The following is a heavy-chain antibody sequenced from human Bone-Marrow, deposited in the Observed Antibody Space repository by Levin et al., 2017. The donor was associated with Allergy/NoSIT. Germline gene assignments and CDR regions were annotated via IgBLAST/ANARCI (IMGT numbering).Heavy chain of an antibody. J-gene: IGHJ4*02. Sequence: GESLKISCVGSGFGFSSHWLGWVRQAPGKGLQWVANIKQGGSETYYVDSVKGRFIISRDDAARSLFLQMNSLRVEDTGVYYCARGYYADYDWGQGTLVTVSS. V-gene: IGHV3-7*01. CDR3: ARGYYADYD. CDR1: GFGFSSHW. CDR2: IKQGGSET. D-gene: IGHD4/OR15-4a*01.